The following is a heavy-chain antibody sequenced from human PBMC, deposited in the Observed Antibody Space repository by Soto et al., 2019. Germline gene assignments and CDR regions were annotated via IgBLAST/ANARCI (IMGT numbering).Heavy chain of an antibody. Sequence: EVQLLESGGGLVQPGGSLRLTCAATGFALTNYPMSWVRQAPGKGLEWVSAISGSGATTYYPDSVRGRFTISRDDSTNTVSLQMTSLRVEDTAVYYCARLLGVYAVPGYLEYWGQGVLVTVSS. D-gene: IGHD2-15*01. V-gene: IGHV3-23*01. J-gene: IGHJ4*02. CDR1: GFALTNYP. CDR3: ARLLGVYAVPGYLEY. CDR2: ISGSGATT.